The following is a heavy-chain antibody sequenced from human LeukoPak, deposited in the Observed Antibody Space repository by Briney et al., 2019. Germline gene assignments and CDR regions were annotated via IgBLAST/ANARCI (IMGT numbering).Heavy chain of an antibody. Sequence: SVKVSCKASGGTFSSYAISWVRQAPGQGLEWMGGIIPIFGTANYAQKFQGRVTITADESTSTAYMELSSLRSEDTAVYYCARWILERLEDHYYYYGMDVWGQGTTVTVSS. CDR3: ARWILERLEDHYYYYGMDV. J-gene: IGHJ6*02. CDR1: GGTFSSYA. V-gene: IGHV1-69*13. D-gene: IGHD1-1*01. CDR2: IIPIFGTA.